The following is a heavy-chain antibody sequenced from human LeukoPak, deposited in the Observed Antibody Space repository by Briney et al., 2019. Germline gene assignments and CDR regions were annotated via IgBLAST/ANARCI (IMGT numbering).Heavy chain of an antibody. Sequence: GTSLRLSCEASGFIFSTYGMNWVRQAPGKGLEWVAIIWYDGSNEYYADSVKGRFPISRDNSKSTLYLEMNSLRADDTAIYYCASSTVTTRGVGDFDLWGHGTWVTVSS. CDR3: ASSTVTTRGVGDFDL. D-gene: IGHD4-17*01. CDR2: IWYDGSNE. J-gene: IGHJ3*01. V-gene: IGHV3-33*01. CDR1: GFIFSTYG.